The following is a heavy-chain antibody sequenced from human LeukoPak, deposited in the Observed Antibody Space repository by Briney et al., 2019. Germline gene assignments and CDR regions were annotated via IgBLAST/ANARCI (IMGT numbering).Heavy chain of an antibody. CDR3: ARAQWLVRLPDY. CDR2: ISAYNGNT. Sequence: ASVKVSCKASGYTFSSYGISWVRQAPGQGLEWMGWISAYNGNTNYAQKLQGRVTMTTDTSTSTAYMELRSLRSDDTAVYYCARAQWLVRLPDYWGQGTLVTVSS. J-gene: IGHJ4*02. CDR1: GYTFSSYG. D-gene: IGHD6-19*01. V-gene: IGHV1-18*01.